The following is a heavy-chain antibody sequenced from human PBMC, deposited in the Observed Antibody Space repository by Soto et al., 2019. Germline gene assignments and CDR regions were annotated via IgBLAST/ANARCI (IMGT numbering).Heavy chain of an antibody. J-gene: IGHJ4*02. V-gene: IGHV3-7*03. Sequence: GGSLRLSCAASGFTFSSDWMSWVRQSPGKGLEWVAKIRKDGGEKYYVDSVKGRFTISRDNANNSLVLQVDSLRVEDTAVYYCAREGSDTGYSSGSFDCWGQGTLVTV. D-gene: IGHD6-19*01. CDR1: GFTFSSDW. CDR2: IRKDGGEK. CDR3: AREGSDTGYSSGSFDC.